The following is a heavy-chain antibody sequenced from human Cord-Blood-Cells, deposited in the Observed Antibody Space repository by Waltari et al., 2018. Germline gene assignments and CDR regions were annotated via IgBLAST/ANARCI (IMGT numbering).Heavy chain of an antibody. CDR3: ARAHYYDSSGYAFDI. V-gene: IGHV3-30*04. CDR2: ISYDESNK. CDR1: GFTFSSYA. J-gene: IGHJ3*02. D-gene: IGHD3-22*01. Sequence: QVQLVESGGGVVQPGRSLRLSCAASGFTFSSYAMHWVRQAPGKGLEWVAVISYDESNKCYADSVKGRFTIARDNSKNTLYLQMNSLRAEDTAVYYCARAHYYDSSGYAFDIWGQGTMVTVSS.